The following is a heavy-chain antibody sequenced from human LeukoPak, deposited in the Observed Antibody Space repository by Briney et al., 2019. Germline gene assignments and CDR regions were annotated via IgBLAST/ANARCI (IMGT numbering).Heavy chain of an antibody. Sequence: SETLSLTCAVYGGSFSGYYWSWIRQPPGKGLEWIGEINHSGSTNYNPSLKSRVTISVATSKNQFSLKLSSVTAADTPVYYCARIGYSSGWYPRTYFDYWGQGTLVTVSS. D-gene: IGHD6-19*01. CDR2: INHSGST. CDR3: ARIGYSSGWYPRTYFDY. CDR1: GGSFSGYY. V-gene: IGHV4-34*01. J-gene: IGHJ4*02.